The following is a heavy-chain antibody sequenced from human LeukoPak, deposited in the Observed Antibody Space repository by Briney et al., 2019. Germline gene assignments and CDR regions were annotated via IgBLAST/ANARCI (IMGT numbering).Heavy chain of an antibody. CDR3: AKSPLAAAVYFDY. D-gene: IGHD6-13*01. CDR1: GFIFSSYD. V-gene: IGHV3-23*01. CDR2: SSRGGGST. Sequence: GGSLRLSCVASGFIFSSYDMSWVRQAPGKGLEWVAVSSRGGGSTMYADSVKGRFTISRDNSKDTLYLQMNSLRAEDTAVYYCAKSPLAAAVYFDYWGQGTLVTVSS. J-gene: IGHJ4*02.